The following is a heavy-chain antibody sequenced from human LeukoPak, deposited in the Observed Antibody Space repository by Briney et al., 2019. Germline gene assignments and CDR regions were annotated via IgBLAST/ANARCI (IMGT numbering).Heavy chain of an antibody. J-gene: IGHJ5*02. CDR1: GYTFTSYG. CDR3: ARGRIAAAGTGNWFDP. D-gene: IGHD6-13*01. Sequence: ASVTVSCTASGYTFTSYGISWVRQAPGQGLEWMGWISAYNGNTKYAQKLQGRVTMTTDTSTSTAYMELRSLRSDDTAVYYCARGRIAAAGTGNWFDPWGQGTLVTVSS. CDR2: ISAYNGNT. V-gene: IGHV1-18*01.